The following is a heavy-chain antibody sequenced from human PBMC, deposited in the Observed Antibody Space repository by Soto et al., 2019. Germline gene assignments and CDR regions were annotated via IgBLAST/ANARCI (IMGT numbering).Heavy chain of an antibody. J-gene: IGHJ4*02. CDR1: GYIFRSYG. CDR3: VRELDVSGSYYTDY. Sequence: QVQLAQPRAEVKKAGASVQVSCKTAGYIFRSYGLSWVRQAPGQGLEWMGWIKPFDATTKYAQKFQGRVSMTIDTSTNSVSMELRSLVSDDTAVYYCVRELDVSGSYYTDYWGRGTLVTVSS. D-gene: IGHD3-10*01. CDR2: IKPFDATT. V-gene: IGHV1-18*04.